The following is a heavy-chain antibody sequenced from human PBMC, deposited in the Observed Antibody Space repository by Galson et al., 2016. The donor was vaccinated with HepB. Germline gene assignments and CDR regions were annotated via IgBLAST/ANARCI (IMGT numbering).Heavy chain of an antibody. J-gene: IGHJ5*02. Sequence: SETLSLTCTVSGGSISRSFHYWVWIRQSPGKGLQWIGSIYESGSTFYNPSFQSRVTISVDTFNNHFSLKLFSLTAADTAVYFCVRVDPSGNWFDPWGQGSLVTVSS. CDR3: VRVDPSGNWFDP. CDR1: GGSISRSFHY. V-gene: IGHV4-39*01. D-gene: IGHD6-25*01. CDR2: IYESGST.